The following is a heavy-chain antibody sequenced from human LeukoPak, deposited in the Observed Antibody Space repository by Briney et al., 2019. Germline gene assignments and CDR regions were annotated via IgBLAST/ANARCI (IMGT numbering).Heavy chain of an antibody. D-gene: IGHD3-22*01. CDR3: AKDPDSSGYYYFDY. CDR2: ISGSGGST. Sequence: PGGSLRLSCAASGFTFSSYAMSWVRQAPGKGLEWVSAISGSGGSTYYADSVKGRFAISRDNSKNTLYLQMNSLRAEDTAVYYCAKDPDSSGYYYFDYWGQGTLVTVSS. V-gene: IGHV3-23*01. CDR1: GFTFSSYA. J-gene: IGHJ4*02.